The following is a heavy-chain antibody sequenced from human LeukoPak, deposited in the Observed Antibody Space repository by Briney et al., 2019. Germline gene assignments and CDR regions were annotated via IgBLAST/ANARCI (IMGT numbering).Heavy chain of an antibody. CDR3: ARGPQASICSSTSCPEEDGY. CDR2: INPNSGGT. V-gene: IGHV1-2*02. CDR1: GYTFTGYY. Sequence: GASVKVSCKASGYTFTGYYMHWVRQAPGQGLEWMGWINPNSGGTNYAQKFQGRVTMTRDTSISTAYMELSRLRSDDTAVYYCARGPQASICSSTSCPEEDGYWGQGTLVTVSS. D-gene: IGHD2-2*01. J-gene: IGHJ4*02.